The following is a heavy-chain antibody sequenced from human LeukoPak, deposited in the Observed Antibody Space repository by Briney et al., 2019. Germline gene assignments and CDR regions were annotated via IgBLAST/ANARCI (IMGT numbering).Heavy chain of an antibody. CDR1: GGSISSGSYY. D-gene: IGHD3-10*01. J-gene: IGHJ4*02. CDR2: IYTSGST. CDR3: ARESPGITMVRGVITTIDY. Sequence: SETLSLTCTVSGGSISSGSYYWSWIRQPAGKGLEWIGRIYTSGSTNYNPSLKSRATISVDTSKNQFSLKLSSVTAADTAVYYCARESPGITMVRGVITTIDYWGQGTLVTVSS. V-gene: IGHV4-61*02.